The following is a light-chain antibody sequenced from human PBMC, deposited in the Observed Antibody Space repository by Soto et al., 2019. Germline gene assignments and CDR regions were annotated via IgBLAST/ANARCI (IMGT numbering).Light chain of an antibody. CDR3: SSYTSTSTLGGV. Sequence: QSALTQPASVSGSPGQSITISCTGTSNDVGGYNYVSWYQQHPGKAPKLMIYEVSNRPSGVSNRFSGSKSGNTASLTISGLQAGDEADYYCSSYTSTSTLGGVFGGGTKLTVL. V-gene: IGLV2-14*01. J-gene: IGLJ2*01. CDR1: SNDVGGYNY. CDR2: EVS.